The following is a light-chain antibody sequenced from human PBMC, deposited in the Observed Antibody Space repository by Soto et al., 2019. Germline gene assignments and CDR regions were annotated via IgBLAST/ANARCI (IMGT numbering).Light chain of an antibody. CDR1: QDISNY. Sequence: DIQMTQSPSSLSASVGDRVTITCQAGQDISNYLNWYQQKPGKAPKLLIYDASNLETGVPSRFSGSGSGTDFTFTISSLQPEDIATYYCQQYDNLPYTFGQGTKVDIK. CDR3: QQYDNLPYT. CDR2: DAS. J-gene: IGKJ2*01. V-gene: IGKV1-33*01.